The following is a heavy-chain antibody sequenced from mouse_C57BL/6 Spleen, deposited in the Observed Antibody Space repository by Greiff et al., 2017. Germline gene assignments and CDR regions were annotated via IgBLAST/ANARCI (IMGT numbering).Heavy chain of an antibody. Sequence: EVKLMESGGGLVKPGGSLKLSCAASGFTFSNYGMHWVRQAPEKGLEWVAYISSGSSTIYYADTVKGRFTISRDNAKHTLFLQMTRLKSEDTAMYYCAVVAQTMDYWGQGTSLTGSS. CDR3: AVVAQTMDY. V-gene: IGHV5-17*01. CDR2: ISSGSSTI. CDR1: GFTFSNYG. J-gene: IGHJ4*01. D-gene: IGHD1-1*01.